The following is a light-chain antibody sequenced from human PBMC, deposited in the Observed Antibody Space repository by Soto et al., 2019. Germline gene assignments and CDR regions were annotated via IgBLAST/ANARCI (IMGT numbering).Light chain of an antibody. J-gene: IGKJ5*01. Sequence: VVLTQSPATLSLAPCERATLSCWASQSVNRYLVWYQQKPGQAPRLLMYDASKRATGIPARFSGSGSGTEFTLTINSLQSEDSAVYYCQQHNQWPITFGQGTRLEIK. CDR2: DAS. V-gene: IGKV3-11*01. CDR1: QSVNRY. CDR3: QQHNQWPIT.